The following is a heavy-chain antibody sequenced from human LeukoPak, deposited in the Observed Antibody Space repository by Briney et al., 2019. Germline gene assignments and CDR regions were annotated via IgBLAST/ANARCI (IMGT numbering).Heavy chain of an antibody. J-gene: IGHJ4*02. Sequence: SETLSLTCTVSGGSLSSYYWSWIRQPAGKGLEWIGRIFTSGSTNYNPSLKSRLTMSVDTSKNQFSLKLSSETAADTAVYYCARGQLNDDFWSGFLNWGQGILVTVSS. CDR3: ARGQLNDDFWSGFLN. CDR2: IFTSGST. D-gene: IGHD3-3*01. V-gene: IGHV4-4*07. CDR1: GGSLSSYY.